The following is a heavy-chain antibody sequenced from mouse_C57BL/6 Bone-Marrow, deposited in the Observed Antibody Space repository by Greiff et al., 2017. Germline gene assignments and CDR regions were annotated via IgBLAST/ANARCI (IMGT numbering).Heavy chain of an antibody. D-gene: IGHD2-2*01. CDR2: ISDGGSYT. J-gene: IGHJ2*01. CDR3: AREGGYGYFDY. V-gene: IGHV5-4*01. Sequence: DVKLVESGGGLVKPGGSLKLSCAASGFTFSSYAMSWVRQTPEKRLEWVATISDGGSYTYYPDNVKGRFTISRANAKTNLYLQMSHLKSEDTAMYYCAREGGYGYFDYWGQGTTLTVSS. CDR1: GFTFSSYA.